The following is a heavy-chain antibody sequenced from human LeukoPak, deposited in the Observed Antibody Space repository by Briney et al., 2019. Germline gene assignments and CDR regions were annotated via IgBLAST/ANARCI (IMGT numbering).Heavy chain of an antibody. CDR2: ISGSGVNT. CDR3: AKNAYCTNGGCSMYYFDY. J-gene: IGHJ4*02. CDR1: GFTFSSYA. D-gene: IGHD2-8*01. V-gene: IGHV3-23*01. Sequence: GGSLRLSCAAPGFTFSSYAMSWVRQAPGKGLEWVSAISGSGVNTDYADPVKGRFTISRDNSKNTLYLQMNSLRAEDTAVYYCAKNAYCTNGGCSMYYFDYWGQGTLVTVSS.